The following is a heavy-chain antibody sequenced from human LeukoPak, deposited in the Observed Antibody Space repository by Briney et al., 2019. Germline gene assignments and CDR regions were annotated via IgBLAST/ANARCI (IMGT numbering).Heavy chain of an antibody. CDR1: GFTFSNYW. V-gene: IGHV3-74*01. Sequence: GGSLRLSCAASGFTFSNYWMHWVRQVPGKGLVWVSRINSDGSSTSYADSVKGRFTISRDNAKNTLYLQMNSLRAEDTAVYYCARDRGGSSLYWANWFDPWGQGTLVTVSS. CDR3: ARDRGGSSLYWANWFDP. D-gene: IGHD6-13*01. CDR2: INSDGSST. J-gene: IGHJ5*02.